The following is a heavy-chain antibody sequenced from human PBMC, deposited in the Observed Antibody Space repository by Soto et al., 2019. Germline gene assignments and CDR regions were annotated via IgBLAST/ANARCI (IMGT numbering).Heavy chain of an antibody. Sequence: PGGSLRLSCAASGFTFSSYEMNWVRQAPGKGLEWVSYISSSGSTIYYADSVKGRFTISRDNAKNSLYLQMNSLRAEDMAVYYCARALFYYDSLGAFDIWGQGTMVTVSS. D-gene: IGHD3-22*01. V-gene: IGHV3-48*03. CDR2: ISSSGSTI. CDR3: ARALFYYDSLGAFDI. CDR1: GFTFSSYE. J-gene: IGHJ3*02.